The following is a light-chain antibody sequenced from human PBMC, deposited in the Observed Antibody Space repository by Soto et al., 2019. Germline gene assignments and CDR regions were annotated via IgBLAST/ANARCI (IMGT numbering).Light chain of an antibody. CDR3: QQSYSTLPWT. Sequence: DIQLTPSPSFLSASVGDRVTITCRASQGVANYFAWYQQKPGKSPKLLIYAASSLQSGVPSRFSGSGSGTDFTLTISSLQPEDFATYDCQQSYSTLPWTFGQGTEVDIK. CDR2: AAS. V-gene: IGKV1-39*01. CDR1: QGVANY. J-gene: IGKJ1*01.